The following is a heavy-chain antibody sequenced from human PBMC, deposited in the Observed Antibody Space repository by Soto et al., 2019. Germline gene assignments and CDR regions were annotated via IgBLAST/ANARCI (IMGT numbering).Heavy chain of an antibody. D-gene: IGHD3-22*01. J-gene: IGHJ6*02. V-gene: IGHV1-69*01. CDR3: ARDGSGYRSRASPMDV. Sequence: QVQLVQSGAEVKKPGSSVKVSCKASGDTFSSYAISWVRQAPGQWLEWMGGIIPIFGTANYAQNFQGRVTITADESTSTSYMELSSLRSEDTAVYYCARDGSGYRSRASPMDVWGQGTTVTVSS. CDR1: GDTFSSYA. CDR2: IIPIFGTA.